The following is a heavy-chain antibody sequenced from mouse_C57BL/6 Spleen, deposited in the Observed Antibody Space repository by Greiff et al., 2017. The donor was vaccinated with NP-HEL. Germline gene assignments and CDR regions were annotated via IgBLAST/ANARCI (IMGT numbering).Heavy chain of an antibody. D-gene: IGHD1-1*01. CDR1: GYTFTSYW. J-gene: IGHJ2*01. CDR2: IDPSDSYT. V-gene: IGHV1-50*01. CDR3: ARRSVVGDY. Sequence: QVQLQQPGAELVKPGASVKLSCKASGYTFTSYWMQWVKQRPGQGLEWIGEIDPSDSYTNYNQKFKGKATLTVDTSSSTAYMQLSSLTSEDSAVYYCARRSVVGDYWGQGTTLTVSS.